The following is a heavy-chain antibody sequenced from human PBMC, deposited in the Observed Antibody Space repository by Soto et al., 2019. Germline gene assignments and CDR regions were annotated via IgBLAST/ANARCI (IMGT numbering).Heavy chain of an antibody. J-gene: IGHJ4*02. Sequence: PSETLSLTCTVSGVSISSYYWSWIRQPPGKGLEWIGYIYYSGSTNYNPSLKSRVTISVDTSKNQFSLKLSSVTAADTAVYYCARHRGYGDYDYWGQGTLVTVSS. CDR2: IYYSGST. CDR1: GVSISSYY. D-gene: IGHD4-17*01. CDR3: ARHRGYGDYDY. V-gene: IGHV4-59*08.